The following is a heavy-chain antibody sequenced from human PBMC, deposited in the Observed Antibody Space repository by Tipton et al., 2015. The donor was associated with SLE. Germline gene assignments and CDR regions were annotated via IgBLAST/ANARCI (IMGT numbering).Heavy chain of an antibody. Sequence: LRLSCIVSGGSITTRSYYWGWIRQPPGKGLEWIASISYSGATYYNPSLKSRVIISLDTSRNHFSLKLTSVTAADTAVYYCVRGPWAYYYYMDVWGKGTKVTVSS. CDR3: VRGPWAYYYYMDV. V-gene: IGHV4-39*07. CDR2: ISYSGAT. D-gene: IGHD7-27*01. J-gene: IGHJ6*03. CDR1: GGSITTRSYY.